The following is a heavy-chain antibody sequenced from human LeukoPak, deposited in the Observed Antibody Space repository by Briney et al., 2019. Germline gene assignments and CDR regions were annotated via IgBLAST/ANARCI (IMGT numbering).Heavy chain of an antibody. Sequence: PSETLSLTCAVYGGSFSGYYWSWIRQPPGKGLEWIGEINHSGSTNYNPSLKSRVTISVDTSKNQFSLKLSSVTAADTAVYYCARAWEFYAIRLDYWGQGTLVTVSS. J-gene: IGHJ4*02. CDR3: ARAWEFYAIRLDY. CDR1: GGSFSGYY. CDR2: INHSGST. V-gene: IGHV4-34*01. D-gene: IGHD1-26*01.